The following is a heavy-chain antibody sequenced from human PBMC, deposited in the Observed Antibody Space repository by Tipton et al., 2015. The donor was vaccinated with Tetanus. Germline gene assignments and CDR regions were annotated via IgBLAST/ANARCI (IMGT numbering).Heavy chain of an antibody. D-gene: IGHD4-23*01. CDR1: GGSISSYY. CDR3: ATGRRTVGFDY. CDR2: IYYSGST. Sequence: TLSLTCTVSGGSISSYYWSWIRQPPGKGLEWIGYIYYSGSTNYNPSLKSRVTISVDTSKNQFSLKLSSVTAADTAVYYCATGRRTVGFDYWGQGALVTVSS. V-gene: IGHV4-59*01. J-gene: IGHJ4*02.